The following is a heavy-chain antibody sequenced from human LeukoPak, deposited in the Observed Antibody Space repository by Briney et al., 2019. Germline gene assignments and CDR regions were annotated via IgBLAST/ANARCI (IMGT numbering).Heavy chain of an antibody. V-gene: IGHV3-30*02. J-gene: IGHJ4*02. Sequence: GGSLRLSCAASGFTFSSYGMHWVRQAPGKGLEWVAFIRYDGSNKYCADSVKGRFTISRDNSKNTLYLQMNSLRAEDTAVYYCARDLRNYYDSSGYLLDYWGQGTLVTVSS. CDR3: ARDLRNYYDSSGYLLDY. D-gene: IGHD3-22*01. CDR1: GFTFSSYG. CDR2: IRYDGSNK.